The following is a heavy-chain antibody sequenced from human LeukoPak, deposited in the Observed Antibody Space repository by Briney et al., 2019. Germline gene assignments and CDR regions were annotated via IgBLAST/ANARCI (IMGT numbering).Heavy chain of an antibody. J-gene: IGHJ4*02. CDR2: IYHSGST. V-gene: IGHV4-38-2*02. CDR1: GSSISSGYY. D-gene: IGHD1-1*01. Sequence: SETLSLTCTVSGSSISSGYYWGWIRQPPGKGLEWIGNIYHSGSTYYNPSLKSRVTISVDTSKNQFSLKLNSVTAADTAVYYCAKDRGNWKDDGFDSWGQGTLVTVSS. CDR3: AKDRGNWKDDGFDS.